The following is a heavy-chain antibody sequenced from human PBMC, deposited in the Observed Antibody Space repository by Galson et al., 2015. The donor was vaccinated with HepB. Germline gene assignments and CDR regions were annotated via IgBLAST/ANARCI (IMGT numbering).Heavy chain of an antibody. D-gene: IGHD2-8*01. V-gene: IGHV2-5*02. CDR3: ARSTTGTNIIFDY. Sequence: PALVKPTQTLTLTCTFSGFSLNTKAVGVGWIRQPPGKALQWLALIYWDGDGRYSPSLKSRLTITKDSSKDQVVLTMTNMDPVYSATYYCARSTTGTNIIFDYWGQGTLVTVSS. CDR1: GFSLNTKAVG. CDR2: IYWDGDG. J-gene: IGHJ4*02.